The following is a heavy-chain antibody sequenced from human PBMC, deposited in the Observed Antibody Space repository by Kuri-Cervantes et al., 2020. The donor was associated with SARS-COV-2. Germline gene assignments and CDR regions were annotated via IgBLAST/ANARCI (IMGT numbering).Heavy chain of an antibody. CDR3: ARALNDFWSGYTPSYYFDY. V-gene: IGHV3-30*03. J-gene: IGHJ4*02. CDR1: GFTFSSYG. D-gene: IGHD3-3*01. CDR2: ISYDGSNK. Sequence: GESLKISCAASGFTFSSYGMHWVRQAPGKGLEWVAVISYDGSNKYYADSVKGRFTISRDNSKNTLYLQMNSLRAEDTAVYYCARALNDFWSGYTPSYYFDYWGQGTLVTVSS.